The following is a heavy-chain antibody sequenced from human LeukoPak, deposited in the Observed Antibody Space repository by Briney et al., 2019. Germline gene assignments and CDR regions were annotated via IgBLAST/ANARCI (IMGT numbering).Heavy chain of an antibody. CDR1: GFSLSISGVG. CDR2: IYWDDDK. CDR3: AHWFSAVSAFDY. D-gene: IGHD3-10*01. J-gene: IGHJ4*02. V-gene: IGHV2-5*02. Sequence: SGPTLVNPTQTLTLTCTFSGFSLSISGVGVGWIRQPPGKALEWLALIYWDDDKRYSPSLKSRLTITKDTSKNQIVLTTTNMDPVDTATYYCAHWFSAVSAFDYWGQGTLVTVSS.